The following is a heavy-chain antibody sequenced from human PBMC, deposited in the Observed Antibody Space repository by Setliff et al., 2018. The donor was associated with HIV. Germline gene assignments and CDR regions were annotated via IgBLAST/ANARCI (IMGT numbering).Heavy chain of an antibody. CDR1: GYTFTSYD. CDR2: MNPNSGNA. Sequence: ASVKVSCKTSGYTFTSYDINWVRQATGQGLEWMGWMNPNSGNAGYAQKFQGRVTFTRDTSASTAYVELSSLRSEDTAVYYCARDRRPAGINYGYGYLDDWGQGTLVTVSS. CDR3: ARDRRPAGINYGYGYLDD. V-gene: IGHV1-8*03. J-gene: IGHJ4*02. D-gene: IGHD2-2*02.